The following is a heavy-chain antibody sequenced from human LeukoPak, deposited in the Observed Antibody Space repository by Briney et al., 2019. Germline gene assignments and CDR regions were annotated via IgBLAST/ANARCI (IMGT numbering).Heavy chain of an antibody. D-gene: IGHD3-22*01. CDR2: IYPGDSDT. CDR1: GNSFASYW. Sequence: GESLKISCKGSGNSFASYWIGWVRQMPGKGLEWMGIIYPGDSDTRYSPSFQGQVTISADKSISTAYLQWSSLKASDTAMYYCARIPGGNDSEFDPWGQGTLVTVSS. V-gene: IGHV5-51*01. J-gene: IGHJ5*02. CDR3: ARIPGGNDSEFDP.